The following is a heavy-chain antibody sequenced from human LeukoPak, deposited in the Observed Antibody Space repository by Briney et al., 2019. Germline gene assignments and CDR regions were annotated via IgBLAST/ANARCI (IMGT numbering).Heavy chain of an antibody. V-gene: IGHV3-23*01. J-gene: IGHJ4*02. CDR2: LSGSGGGT. CDR3: AKRGVVIRVFLVGFHKEAYYFDS. Sequence: PGGSLRLSCAVSGITLSNYGMSWVRQAPGKGLEWVAGLSGSGGGTNYAYSVQGRFTISRDNPKNTLYLQMNSLRAEDTAVYFCAKRGVVIRVFLVGFHKEAYYFDSWGQGALVTVSS. D-gene: IGHD3-10*01. CDR1: GITLSNYG.